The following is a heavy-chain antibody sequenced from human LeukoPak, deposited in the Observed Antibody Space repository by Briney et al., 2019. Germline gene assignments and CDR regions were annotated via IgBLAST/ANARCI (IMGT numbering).Heavy chain of an antibody. CDR1: GFTFSSYA. CDR2: ISGSGGST. V-gene: IGHV3-23*01. J-gene: IGHJ5*02. CDR3: AKLWFGELLEYNWFDP. D-gene: IGHD3-10*01. Sequence: PGGSLRLSCAASGFTFSSYAMSWVRQAPGKGLEWVSAISGSGGSTYYAGSVKGRFTISRDNSKNTLYLQMNSLRAEDTAVYYCAKLWFGELLEYNWFDPWGQGTLVTVSS.